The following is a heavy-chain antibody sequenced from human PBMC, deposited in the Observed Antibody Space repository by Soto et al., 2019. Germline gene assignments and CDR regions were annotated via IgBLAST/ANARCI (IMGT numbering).Heavy chain of an antibody. D-gene: IGHD3-10*01. CDR2: IYYSGST. CDR1: GGSISSGGYY. CDR3: ARLGLDGEFSSRLLSAFDY. J-gene: IGHJ4*02. V-gene: IGHV4-39*01. Sequence: PSETLSLTCTVSGGSISSGGYYWSWIRQHPGKGLEWIGYIYYSGSTYYNPSLKSRVTISVDTSKNQFSLKLSSVTAADTAVYYCARLGLDGEFSSRLLSAFDYWGQGTLVTAPQ.